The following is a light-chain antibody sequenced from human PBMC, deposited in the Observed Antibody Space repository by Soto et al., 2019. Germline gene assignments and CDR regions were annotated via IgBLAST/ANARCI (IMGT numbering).Light chain of an antibody. CDR3: QQFDNPPFT. Sequence: DIQMTQSPSSLSASEGDRVTITCQASQDIRNFLNWFQQKPGKAPNLLIHDASDLDTVVPSRFSGSGSGTHFTFTINSLQPEDVATYYCQQFDNPPFTFGPGTKVEIK. CDR2: DAS. CDR1: QDIRNF. V-gene: IGKV1-33*01. J-gene: IGKJ3*01.